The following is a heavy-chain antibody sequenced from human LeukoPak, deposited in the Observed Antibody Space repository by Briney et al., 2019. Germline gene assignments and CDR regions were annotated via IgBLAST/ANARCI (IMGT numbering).Heavy chain of an antibody. CDR1: GASISSRYYY. J-gene: IGHJ4*02. Sequence: SVTLSLTCTLSGASISSRYYYWGWIRQPPGKGVKWIGSIYYTGNTYYNPSLKLRVTISVDTSKNQFSLKLSSVTAADTAVYYCARHGVQGVGPVDYWGQGTLVTVSS. V-gene: IGHV4-39*01. CDR2: IYYTGNT. CDR3: ARHGVQGVGPVDY. D-gene: IGHD3-10*01.